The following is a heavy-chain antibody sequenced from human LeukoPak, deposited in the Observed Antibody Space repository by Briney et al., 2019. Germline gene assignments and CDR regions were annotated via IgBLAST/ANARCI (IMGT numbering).Heavy chain of an antibody. CDR2: ISGSGGST. CDR1: GFTVSSNY. D-gene: IGHD2-2*02. V-gene: IGHV3-23*01. Sequence: GGSLRLSCAASGFTVSSNYMSWVRQAPGKGLEWVSAISGSGGSTYYADSVKGRFTISRDNSKNTLYLQMNSLRAEDTAVYYCAKDQYCSSTSCYTAFDIWGQGTMVTVSS. CDR3: AKDQYCSSTSCYTAFDI. J-gene: IGHJ3*02.